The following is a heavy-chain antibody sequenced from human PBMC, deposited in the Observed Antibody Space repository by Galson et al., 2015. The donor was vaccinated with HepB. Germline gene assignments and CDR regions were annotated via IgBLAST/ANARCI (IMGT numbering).Heavy chain of an antibody. CDR1: GFNFNNYG. Sequence: SLRLSCAASGFNFNNYGMHWVRQAPGKGLEWVALIWYDGSNKYYADSVKGRFTISRDNSKNALYVQMDSLRVEDTAVYYCARDEGIEAAGFYYYYGMDVWGRGTTVTVSS. CDR3: ARDEGIEAAGFYYYYGMDV. D-gene: IGHD6-13*01. V-gene: IGHV3-33*01. J-gene: IGHJ6*02. CDR2: IWYDGSNK.